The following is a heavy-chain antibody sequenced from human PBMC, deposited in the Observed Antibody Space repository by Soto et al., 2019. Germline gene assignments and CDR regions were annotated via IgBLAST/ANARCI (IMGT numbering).Heavy chain of an antibody. CDR1: GYTFTSYP. CDR2: ISPYNGNT. V-gene: IGHV1-18*01. Sequence: QVQLVQSGAEVKEPGASVKVSCKASGYTFTSYPISWVRRAPGQGLEWMGRISPYNGNTNYAQKLQGRVTMTTDTSTSIAYMELRSLRSDDTAVYYCARVVGALGHWFDPWGQGTLVIVSS. CDR3: ARVVGALGHWFDP. J-gene: IGHJ5*02. D-gene: IGHD1-26*01.